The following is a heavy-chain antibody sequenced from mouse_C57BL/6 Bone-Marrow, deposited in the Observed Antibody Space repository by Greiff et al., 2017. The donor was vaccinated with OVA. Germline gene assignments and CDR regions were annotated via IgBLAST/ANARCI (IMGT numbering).Heavy chain of an antibody. V-gene: IGHV1-72*01. Sequence: QVQLQQPGAELVKPGASVKLSCKASGYTFTSYWMHWVKQRPGRGLEWIGRIYPDSGGTKYNEKFKGKATLTADKPSSTAYMQLSSLTSEDSAVYYCARPLYGNWFAYWGQGTLVTVSA. D-gene: IGHD2-1*01. CDR3: ARPLYGNWFAY. CDR2: IYPDSGGT. J-gene: IGHJ3*01. CDR1: GYTFTSYW.